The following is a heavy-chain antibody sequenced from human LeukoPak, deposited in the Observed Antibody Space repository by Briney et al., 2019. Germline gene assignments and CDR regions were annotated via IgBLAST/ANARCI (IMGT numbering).Heavy chain of an antibody. J-gene: IGHJ4*02. CDR1: GFTFSSYA. Sequence: PGGSLRLSCAASGFTFSSYAMSWVRQAPGKGLEWVSAISGSGGSTYYADSVKGRFTISRDNSKNTLYLQMNSLRAEDTAVYYCAKDLAVVVPAVTAQGNWGQGTLVTVSS. V-gene: IGHV3-23*01. CDR2: ISGSGGST. D-gene: IGHD2-2*01. CDR3: AKDLAVVVPAVTAQGN.